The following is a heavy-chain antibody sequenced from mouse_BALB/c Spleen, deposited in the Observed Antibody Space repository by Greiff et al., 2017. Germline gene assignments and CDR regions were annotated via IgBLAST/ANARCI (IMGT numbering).Heavy chain of an antibody. CDR1: GFTFSSYG. Sequence: EVQLVESGGGLVQPGGSLKLSCAASGFTFSSYGMSWVRQTPDKRLELVATINSNGGSTYYPDSVKGRFTISRDNAKNTLYLQMSSLKSEDTAMYYCARDYYGWGQGTLVTVSA. V-gene: IGHV5-6-3*01. CDR3: ARDYYG. CDR2: INSNGGST. J-gene: IGHJ3*01. D-gene: IGHD1-1*01.